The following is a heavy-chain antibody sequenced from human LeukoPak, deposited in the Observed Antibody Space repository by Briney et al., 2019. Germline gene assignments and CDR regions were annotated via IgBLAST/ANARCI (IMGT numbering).Heavy chain of an antibody. CDR3: AKGPASAGGFDL. D-gene: IGHD6-13*01. CDR1: GFTVSSND. CDR2: ISVSGTTI. J-gene: IGHJ4*02. V-gene: IGHV3-23*01. Sequence: GGSLRLSCEASGFTVSSNDMSWVRQAPGKGLEWVAVISVSGTTIHYANSVKGRFTISRDNSKNTLYLQMDSLRAGDTALYYCAKGPASAGGFDLWGQGTLVTVSS.